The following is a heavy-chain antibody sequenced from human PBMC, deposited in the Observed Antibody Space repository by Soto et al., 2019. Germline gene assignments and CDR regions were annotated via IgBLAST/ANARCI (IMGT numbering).Heavy chain of an antibody. D-gene: IGHD6-19*01. V-gene: IGHV3-30*18. CDR2: VSHDGRNT. Sequence: VQLVESGGGVVQPGRSLRLSCAASGFTFSDYAMHWVRQAPGKGLEWVAVVSHDGRNTHYADSVKGRFTISRDSSKNTVSLEMTSLRAQDTAVYDCAKGGRQWLVTSDSNYWGQGALVTVSS. CDR1: GFTFSDYA. J-gene: IGHJ4*02. CDR3: AKGGRQWLVTSDSNY.